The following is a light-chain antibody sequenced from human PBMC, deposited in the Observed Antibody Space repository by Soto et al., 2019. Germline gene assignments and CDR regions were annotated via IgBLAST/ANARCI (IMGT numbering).Light chain of an antibody. J-gene: IGKJ2*01. CDR1: QSINNNY. Sequence: VLTQSPGTLSLSPGERATLSCRGSQSINNNYLAWYQQRAGQAPRLLIYGSSDRATGIPDRFSGSGSGTDFTLTISRLEPEDFAVYYCHQYGSSPPYTFGQGTKLEI. CDR3: HQYGSSPPYT. V-gene: IGKV3-20*01. CDR2: GSS.